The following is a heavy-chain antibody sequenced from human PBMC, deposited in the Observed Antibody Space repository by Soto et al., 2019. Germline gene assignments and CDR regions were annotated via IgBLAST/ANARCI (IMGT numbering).Heavy chain of an antibody. V-gene: IGHV4-39*01. D-gene: IGHD2-21*01. CDR1: GVSIHNSHSF. Sequence: PSETLSLTCTVSGVSIHNSHSFWAWIRQPPGKGLQFIASVYHNGGAHYNSSLKSRVTISVYTANNQVSLRMRSLTAADTAFYYCGRVVEGATRHTDPDSWGQGILLTVYS. CDR3: GRVVEGATRHTDPDS. J-gene: IGHJ5*01. CDR2: VYHNGGA.